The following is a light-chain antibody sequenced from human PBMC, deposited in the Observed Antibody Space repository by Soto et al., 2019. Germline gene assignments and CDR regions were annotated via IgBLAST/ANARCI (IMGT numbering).Light chain of an antibody. CDR3: QSYDSSNWV. J-gene: IGLJ3*02. V-gene: IGLV6-57*03. Sequence: QSVSESPGKTVTISCTRSRGTIASNYVQWYQQRPGSAPTNVIYEDQQRPSGVPDRFSGSIDTSSNSASLTISGLKTEDEADYYCQSYDSSNWVFGGGTKLTVL. CDR1: RGTIASNY. CDR2: EDQ.